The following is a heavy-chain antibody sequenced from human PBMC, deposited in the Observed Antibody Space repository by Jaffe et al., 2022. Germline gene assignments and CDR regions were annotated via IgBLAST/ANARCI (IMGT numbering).Heavy chain of an antibody. CDR2: IYYSGST. Sequence: QVQLQESGPGLVKPSETLSLTCTVSGGSVSSGSYYWSWIRQPPGKGLEWIGYIYYSGSTNYNPSLKSRVTISVDTSKNQFSLKLSSVTAADTAVYYCARAPYGDYVGWFDPWGQGTLVTVSS. CDR3: ARAPYGDYVGWFDP. D-gene: IGHD4-17*01. J-gene: IGHJ5*02. V-gene: IGHV4-61*01. CDR1: GGSVSSGSYY.